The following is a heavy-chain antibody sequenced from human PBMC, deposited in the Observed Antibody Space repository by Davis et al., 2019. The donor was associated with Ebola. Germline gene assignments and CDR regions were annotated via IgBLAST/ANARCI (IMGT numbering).Heavy chain of an antibody. Sequence: GGSLRLSCAASGFTFSRNGMHWVRQAPGKGLEWVAFIRFDGSNKYYADSVKGRFTISRDNSKNTLYLQMNSLRAEDTAVYYCAIRKGALDIWGQGTMVTVSS. V-gene: IGHV3-30*02. CDR1: GFTFSRNG. CDR3: AIRKGALDI. CDR2: IRFDGSNK. J-gene: IGHJ3*02.